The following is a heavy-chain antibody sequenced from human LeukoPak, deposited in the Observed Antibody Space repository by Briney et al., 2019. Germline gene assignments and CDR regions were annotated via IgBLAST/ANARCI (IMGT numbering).Heavy chain of an antibody. CDR1: GFTFLTYS. V-gene: IGHV3-21*04. J-gene: IGHJ4*02. CDR2: ISSTSSSYI. CDR3: AKDAEGFRLISYSFDN. D-gene: IGHD2-8*01. Sequence: GGSLRLSCAASGFTFLTYSMNWVRQAPGKGLEWVSSISSTSSSYIYYADSVKGRFTISRDNAKNSLYLQMNSLRAEDTALYYCAKDAEGFRLISYSFDNWGQGTLVTVSS.